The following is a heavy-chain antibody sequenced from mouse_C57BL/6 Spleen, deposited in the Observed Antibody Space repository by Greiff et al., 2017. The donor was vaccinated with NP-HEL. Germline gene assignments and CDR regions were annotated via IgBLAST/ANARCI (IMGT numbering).Heavy chain of an antibody. D-gene: IGHD1-1*01. J-gene: IGHJ4*01. CDR1: GYTFTSYG. CDR2: IYPSSGNT. Sequence: VQLQQSGAELARPGASVKLSCKASGYTFTSYGISWVKQRTGQGLEWIGEIYPSSGNTYYNEKFKGKATLTADKSSSTAYMELRRLTSEDSAVYFCARDPSYYYGSSYVNYAMDYWGQGTSVTVSS. CDR3: ARDPSYYYGSSYVNYAMDY. V-gene: IGHV1-81*01.